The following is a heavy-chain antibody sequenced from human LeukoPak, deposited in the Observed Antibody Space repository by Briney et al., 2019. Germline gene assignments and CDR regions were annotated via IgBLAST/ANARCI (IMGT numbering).Heavy chain of an antibody. Sequence: PGGSLRLSCAASGFNVSTNYTSWARQAPGKGLEWVSVLYSGGSTNYADSVKGRFTISRDNSRNTLYLQMNSLRAEDTAVYYCARDPRIVVAEKDFDYWGQGTLVTVSS. D-gene: IGHD6-19*01. CDR2: LYSGGST. CDR3: ARDPRIVVAEKDFDY. CDR1: GFNVSTNY. V-gene: IGHV3-66*01. J-gene: IGHJ4*02.